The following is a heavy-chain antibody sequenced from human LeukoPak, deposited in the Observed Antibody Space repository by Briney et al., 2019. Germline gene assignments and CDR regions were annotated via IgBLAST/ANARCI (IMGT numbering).Heavy chain of an antibody. CDR2: IIPIFGTA. CDR3: ASSMYYCSSTSCHTGGDYYYYGMDV. V-gene: IGHV1-69*13. Sequence: GASVKVSCKASGGTFSSYAISWVRQAPGQGLEWMGGIIPIFGTANYAQKFQGRVTITADESTSTAYMELSSLRSEDTAVYYCASSMYYCSSTSCHTGGDYYYYGMDVWGQGTTVTVSS. CDR1: GGTFSSYA. J-gene: IGHJ6*02. D-gene: IGHD2-2*01.